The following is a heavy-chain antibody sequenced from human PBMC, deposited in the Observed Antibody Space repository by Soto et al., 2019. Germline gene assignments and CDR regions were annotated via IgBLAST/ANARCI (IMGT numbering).Heavy chain of an antibody. CDR2: IFSNDEK. V-gene: IGHV2-26*01. J-gene: IGHJ6*03. CDR3: ARISLSGYDFWSGTYYYMDV. Sequence: GSGPYAGEPTETLTLTCTVSGFSLSNPRMGVSWIRQPPGKALEWLAHIFSNDEKSYSTSLKSRLTISKDTSKSQVVLTMTNMDPVDTATYHCARISLSGYDFWSGTYYYMDVWGKGTTVTVSS. D-gene: IGHD3-3*01. CDR1: GFSLSNPRMG.